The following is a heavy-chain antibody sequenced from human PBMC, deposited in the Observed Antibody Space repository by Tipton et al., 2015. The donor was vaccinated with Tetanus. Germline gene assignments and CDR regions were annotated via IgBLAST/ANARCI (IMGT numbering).Heavy chain of an antibody. CDR3: ARVEEGYCSGGTCYFAD. J-gene: IGHJ4*02. V-gene: IGHV4-39*07. Sequence: TLSLTCIVSGGSIGSSFYYWGWIRQPPGKGLEWVGSFHYTGNTHYNPSLKSRVTISVDTSRSHFSLKLNSVTAADTAVYYCARVEEGYCSGGTCYFADWGRGTLVTVSS. CDR2: FHYTGNT. D-gene: IGHD2-15*01. CDR1: GGSIGSSFYY.